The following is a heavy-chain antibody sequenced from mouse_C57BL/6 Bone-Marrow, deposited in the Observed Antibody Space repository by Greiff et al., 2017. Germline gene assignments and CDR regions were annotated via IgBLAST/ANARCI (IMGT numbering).Heavy chain of an antibody. CDR3: ARGGNYGGYYFDY. V-gene: IGHV1-47*01. J-gene: IGHJ2*01. CDR1: GYTFTTYP. D-gene: IGHD2-1*01. CDR2: FHPYNDDT. Sequence: VQLQQSGAELVKPGASVKMSCKASGYTFTTYPIEWMKQNHGKSLEWIGNFHPYNDDTKYNEKFKGKATLTVEKSASTVYLELSRLTSYDSAVYYCARGGNYGGYYFDYWGQGTTLTVSS.